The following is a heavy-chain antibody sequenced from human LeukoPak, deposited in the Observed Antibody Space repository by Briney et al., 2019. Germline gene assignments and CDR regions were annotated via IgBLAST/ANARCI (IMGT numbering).Heavy chain of an antibody. CDR1: GGSISGYY. V-gene: IGHV4-59*13. J-gene: IGHJ6*02. CDR2: IYYNGKA. D-gene: IGHD3-16*01. Sequence: PETLSLTCTVPGGSISGYYWTWIRQPPGKGLEWIGQIYYNGKADYNPSLESRITISVDTSKNQMSLRLNSVTAADTAIYYCAKFGADYDMYVWGQGVTVAVSS. CDR3: AKFGADYDMYV.